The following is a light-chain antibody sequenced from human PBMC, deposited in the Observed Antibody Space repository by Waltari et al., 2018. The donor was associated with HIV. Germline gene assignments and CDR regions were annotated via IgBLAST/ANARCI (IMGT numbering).Light chain of an antibody. CDR3: ASYTANDTVL. J-gene: IGLJ2*01. CDR2: NVD. V-gene: IGLV2-14*03. CDR1: DRDFDFYNF. Sequence: SGLTQPASLSGFPGQSITISCPGADRDFDFYNFISWYQQHPGNVPKLILFNVDRRASGNSDRFAGAKSGNTASLTISGLQTEDEAIYYCASYTANDTVLFAGGTTVTVL.